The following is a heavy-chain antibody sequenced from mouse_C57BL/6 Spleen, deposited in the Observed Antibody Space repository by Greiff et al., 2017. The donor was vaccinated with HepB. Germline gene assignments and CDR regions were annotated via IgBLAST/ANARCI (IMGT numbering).Heavy chain of an antibody. D-gene: IGHD1-1*02. CDR1: GYAFSSSW. V-gene: IGHV1-82*01. CDR3: ARRGVGNAMDY. CDR2: IYPGDGDT. Sequence: QVQLQQSGPELVKPGASVKISCKASGYAFSSSWMNWVKQRPGKGLEWIGRIYPGDGDTNYNGKFKGKATLTADKSSSTAYMQLSSLTSEDSAVYFCARRGVGNAMDYWGQGTSVTVSS. J-gene: IGHJ4*01.